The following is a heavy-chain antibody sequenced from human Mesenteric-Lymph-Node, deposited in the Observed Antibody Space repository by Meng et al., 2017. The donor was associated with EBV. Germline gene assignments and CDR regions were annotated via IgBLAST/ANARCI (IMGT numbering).Heavy chain of an antibody. V-gene: IGHV4-39*07. CDR1: GGSISDGSYY. D-gene: IGHD4-17*01. CDR2: VYYTGSS. J-gene: IGHJ4*02. Sequence: LHVRCSRPGPVKPPETLSLTCTVSGGSISDGSYYWGWFRQPPGKGLEWIGNVYYTGSSFYNPTLKSRVTISVDTSKNHFSLSLSSVTAADTAIYYCARDREDVTTVLDSWGQGTLVTVSS. CDR3: ARDREDVTTVLDS.